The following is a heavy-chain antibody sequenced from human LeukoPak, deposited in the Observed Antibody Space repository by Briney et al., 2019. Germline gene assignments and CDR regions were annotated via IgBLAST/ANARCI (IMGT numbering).Heavy chain of an antibody. J-gene: IGHJ4*02. V-gene: IGHV3-23*01. D-gene: IGHD6-19*01. CDR3: AKGPYSSGWFFIDY. CDR1: GFTFSSYT. Sequence: GGSLRLSCTASGFTFSSYTMTWVRQAPGKGLKWVSTITTGDGNTYYADSVKGRFTVSRDNAKNSLYLQMNSLRAEDTALYYCAKGPYSSGWFFIDYWGQGTLVTVSS. CDR2: ITTGDGNT.